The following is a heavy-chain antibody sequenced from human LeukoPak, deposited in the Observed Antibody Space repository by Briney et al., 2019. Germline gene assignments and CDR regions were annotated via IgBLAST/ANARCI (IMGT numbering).Heavy chain of an antibody. D-gene: IGHD2-15*01. CDR3: ARAHGGGYCSGGSCLSPGY. V-gene: IGHV3-21*01. CDR1: GFTFSSYS. CDR2: ISSSSSYI. J-gene: IGHJ4*02. Sequence: GGSLRLSCAASGFTFSSYSMNWVRQAPGKGLEWVSSISSSSSYIYYADSVKGRFTISRDNAKNSLYLQMNSLRAEDTAVYYCARAHGGGYCSGGSCLSPGYWGQGTLVTVSS.